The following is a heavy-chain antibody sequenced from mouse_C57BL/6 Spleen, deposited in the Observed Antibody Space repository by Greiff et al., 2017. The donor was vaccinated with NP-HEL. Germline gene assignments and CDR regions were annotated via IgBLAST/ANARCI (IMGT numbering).Heavy chain of an antibody. V-gene: IGHV5-4*01. CDR1: GFTFSSYA. CDR3: ARDEGIPYYFDY. CDR2: ISDGGSYT. Sequence: EVNVVESGGGLVKPGGSLKLSCAASGFTFSSYAMSWVRQTPEKRLEWVATISDGGSYTYYPDNVKGRFTISRDNAKNNLYLQMSHLKSEDTAMYYCARDEGIPYYFDYWGQGTTLTVSS. J-gene: IGHJ2*01.